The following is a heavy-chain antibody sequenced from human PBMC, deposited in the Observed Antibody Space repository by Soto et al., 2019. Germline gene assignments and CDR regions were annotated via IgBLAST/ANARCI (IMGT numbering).Heavy chain of an antibody. D-gene: IGHD1-26*01. V-gene: IGHV5-51*01. J-gene: IGHJ6*02. Sequence: PGESLKISCKGSGYSFTSYWIGWVRQMPGKGLEWMGIIYPGDSDTRYSPSFQGQVTTSADKSISTAYLQWSSLKASDTAMYYCASSGRRYYYGMDVWGQGTTVTVSS. CDR1: GYSFTSYW. CDR3: ASSGRRYYYGMDV. CDR2: IYPGDSDT.